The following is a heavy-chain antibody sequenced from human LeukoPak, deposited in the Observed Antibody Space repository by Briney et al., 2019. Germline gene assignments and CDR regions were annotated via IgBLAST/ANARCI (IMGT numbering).Heavy chain of an antibody. Sequence: ASVKVSCKASGPTLTELAIHWVRQAPGKGLEWMGGFDPEDGQTIYAQKFQGRVTVTEDTSTDTAYMELSSLGSEDTAVYYCATEGGRSYYLYWGQGTLVTVSS. J-gene: IGHJ4*02. V-gene: IGHV1-24*01. CDR2: FDPEDGQT. CDR3: ATEGGRSYYLY. CDR1: GPTLTELA. D-gene: IGHD1-26*01.